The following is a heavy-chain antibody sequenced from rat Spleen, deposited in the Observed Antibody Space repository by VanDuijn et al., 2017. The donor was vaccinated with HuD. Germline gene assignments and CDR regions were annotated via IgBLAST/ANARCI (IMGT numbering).Heavy chain of an antibody. CDR2: INPESSNT. CDR1: GFNFNDYW. D-gene: IGHD4-4*01. J-gene: IGHJ2*01. V-gene: IGHV5-58*01. Sequence: EVQLVESGGGLVQPGRSLKLSCAASGFNFNDYWMYWVRQAPGKGLEWVSSINPESSNTCYSDSVKGRFTISRDNAENTVYLQMYSLRSEDTATYYCAALNSGFGWGQGVMVTVSS. CDR3: AALNSGFG.